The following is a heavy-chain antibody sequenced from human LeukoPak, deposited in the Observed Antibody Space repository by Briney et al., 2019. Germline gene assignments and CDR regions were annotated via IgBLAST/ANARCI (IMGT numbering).Heavy chain of an antibody. J-gene: IGHJ3*02. V-gene: IGHV3-7*05. CDR3: AREYYDNSGGEDAFDI. CDR2: IKQDGSER. CDR1: GFTFSSYW. Sequence: GGSLRLSCAASGFTFSSYWMTWVRQAPGKGLEWVANIKQDGSERYYVDSVKGRFTISRDNSNNTLYLQMNSLRAEDTAMYYCAREYYDNSGGEDAFDIWGPGTMVTVSS. D-gene: IGHD3-22*01.